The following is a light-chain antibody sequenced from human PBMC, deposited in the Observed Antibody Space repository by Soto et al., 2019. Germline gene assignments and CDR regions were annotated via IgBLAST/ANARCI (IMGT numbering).Light chain of an antibody. Sequence: QSVLTQPPSASGTPGQKIIISCSGSISDIGSNTVNWYQQIPGAAPNLLIYSQNQRPSGVSNRFSGSKSGSTASLTISGLQAEDEADYYCSAYTTSIALYVFGAGTKLTVL. J-gene: IGLJ1*01. CDR1: ISDIGSNT. CDR3: SAYTTSIALYV. CDR2: SQN. V-gene: IGLV1-44*01.